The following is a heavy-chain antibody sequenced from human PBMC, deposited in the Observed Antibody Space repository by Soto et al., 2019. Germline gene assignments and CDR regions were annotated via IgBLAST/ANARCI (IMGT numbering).Heavy chain of an antibody. CDR1: GYTFTTYG. Sequence: QVHLVQSGAEVKKPGASVKVSCKGSGYTFTTYGITWVRQAPGQGLEWMGWISAHNGNTNYAQKLQGRVTVTRDTSTSTAYMELRSLRADDTAVYYCARGRDGDYWGQGALVTVSS. J-gene: IGHJ4*02. V-gene: IGHV1-18*01. D-gene: IGHD6-6*01. CDR2: ISAHNGNT. CDR3: ARGRDGDY.